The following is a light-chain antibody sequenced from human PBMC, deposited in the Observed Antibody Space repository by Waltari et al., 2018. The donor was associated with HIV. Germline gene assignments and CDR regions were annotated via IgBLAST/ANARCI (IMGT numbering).Light chain of an antibody. CDR3: CSYAGTTDFFV. CDR2: EVT. CDR1: SGNIGKYNL. Sequence: QSALTQQASVSGSLGQSITISCQGTSGNIGKYNLVSWYQQHPGKAPNLLIYEVTRRPSGISSRFSASKSDNTASLTISGLQAEDEAAYFCCSYAGTTDFFVFGGGT. J-gene: IGLJ1*01. V-gene: IGLV2-23*02.